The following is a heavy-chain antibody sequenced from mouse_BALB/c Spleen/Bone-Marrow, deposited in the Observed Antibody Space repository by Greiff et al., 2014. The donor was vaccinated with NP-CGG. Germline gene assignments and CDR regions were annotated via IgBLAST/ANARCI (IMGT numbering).Heavy chain of an antibody. Sequence: EVHLVESGGGLVKPGGSLKLSCAASGFTLSGYAMSWVRQTPEKRLEWVATISSGGSYTYYPDSVKGRFTISRDNAKNTLYLQMSSLRSEDTAMYYCASLTGRDYWGQGTTLTVSA. D-gene: IGHD4-1*01. J-gene: IGHJ2*01. CDR2: ISSGGSYT. CDR1: GFTLSGYA. V-gene: IGHV5-9-3*01. CDR3: ASLTGRDY.